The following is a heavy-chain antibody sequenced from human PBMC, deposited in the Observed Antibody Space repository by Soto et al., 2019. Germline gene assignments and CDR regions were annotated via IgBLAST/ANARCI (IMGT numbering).Heavy chain of an antibody. Sequence: QVQLVQSGAEVKQPGASVRVSCRASRYTFTGYYMHWVRQAPGQGLEWMGWINPNNGGTNYAQKFQGRVTMTSDTSISTAYMEQNSLRFDDTAVYYCADPEGYSGSYFDYWGQGTLVTVSS. CDR2: INPNNGGT. D-gene: IGHD1-26*01. V-gene: IGHV1-2*02. CDR3: ADPEGYSGSYFDY. J-gene: IGHJ4*02. CDR1: RYTFTGYY.